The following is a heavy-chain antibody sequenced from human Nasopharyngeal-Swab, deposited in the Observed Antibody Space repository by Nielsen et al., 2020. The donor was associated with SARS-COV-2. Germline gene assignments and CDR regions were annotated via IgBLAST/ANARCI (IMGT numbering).Heavy chain of an antibody. CDR3: ARTFYDFWSGYRYGMDV. CDR2: MNPNSGNT. V-gene: IGHV1-8*01. J-gene: IGHJ6*02. CDR1: GYTCTSYD. D-gene: IGHD3-3*01. Sequence: ASVMVSCKASGYTCTSYDINWVRQATGQGLEWMGWMNPNSGNTGYAQKFQGRVTMTRNTSISTAYMELSSLRSEDTAVYYCARTFYDFWSGYRYGMDVWGQGTTVTVSS.